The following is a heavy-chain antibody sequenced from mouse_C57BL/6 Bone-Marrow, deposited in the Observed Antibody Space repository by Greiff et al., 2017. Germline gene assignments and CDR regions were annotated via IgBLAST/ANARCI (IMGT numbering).Heavy chain of an antibody. J-gene: IGHJ1*03. D-gene: IGHD2-4*01. Sequence: VKLMESGAELARPGASVKLSCKASGYTFTSYGISWVKQRTGQGLEWIGEIYPRSGNTYYNEKFKGKAPLTADKSSSTAYMELRSLTSEDSAVYFCARLGLRRSWYFDVWGTGTTVTVSS. CDR1: GYTFTSYG. CDR3: ARLGLRRSWYFDV. V-gene: IGHV1-81*01. CDR2: IYPRSGNT.